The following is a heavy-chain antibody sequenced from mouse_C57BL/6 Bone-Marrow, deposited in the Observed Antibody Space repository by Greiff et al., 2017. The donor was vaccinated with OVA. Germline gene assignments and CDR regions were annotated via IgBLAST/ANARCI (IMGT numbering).Heavy chain of an antibody. D-gene: IGHD3-3*01. CDR2: INPNNGGT. CDR1: GYTFTDYY. Sequence: VQLQQSGPELVKPGASVKISCKASGYTFTDYYMNWVKQSHGKSLEWIGDINPNNGGTSYNQKFKGKATLTVDKSSSTAYMELRSLTSEDSAVYYCARWAVFAYWGQGTLVTVSA. J-gene: IGHJ3*01. V-gene: IGHV1-26*01. CDR3: ARWAVFAY.